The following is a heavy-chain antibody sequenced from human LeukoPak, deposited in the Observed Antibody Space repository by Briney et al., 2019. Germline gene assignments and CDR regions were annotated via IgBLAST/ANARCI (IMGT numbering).Heavy chain of an antibody. Sequence: SETLSLTCAVYGESFSGYYWSWIRQPPGKGLGWIGEINHSGSTNYNPSLKSRVTISVDTSKNQFSLKLSSVTAADTAVYYCARGRMVRGVISSWFDPWGQGTLVTVSS. CDR1: GESFSGYY. J-gene: IGHJ5*02. D-gene: IGHD3-10*01. CDR2: INHSGST. V-gene: IGHV4-34*01. CDR3: ARGRMVRGVISSWFDP.